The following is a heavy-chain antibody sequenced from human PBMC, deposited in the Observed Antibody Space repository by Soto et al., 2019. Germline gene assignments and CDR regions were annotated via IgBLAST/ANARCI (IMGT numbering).Heavy chain of an antibody. CDR2: IWYDGSEK. V-gene: IGHV3-33*06. CDR3: AKGYGTNSASLEY. J-gene: IGHJ4*02. Sequence: PGGSLRLSCAASEFTFSSYAMHWVRQAPGKGLEWVSIIWYDGSEKYYADSVMGRFTISRDDSKNTLYLQMNSLRAEDTAVYYCAKGYGTNSASLEYWGQGTLVTVSS. D-gene: IGHD2-8*01. CDR1: EFTFSSYA.